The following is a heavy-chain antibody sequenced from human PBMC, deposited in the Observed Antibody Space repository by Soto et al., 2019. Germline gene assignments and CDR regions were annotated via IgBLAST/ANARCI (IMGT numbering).Heavy chain of an antibody. CDR2: IGTAGDT. J-gene: IGHJ3*02. D-gene: IGHD4-17*01. CDR3: ARHDYGVDAFDI. CDR1: GFTFSSYD. V-gene: IGHV3-13*01. Sequence: EVQLVESGGGLVQPGGSLRLSCAASGFTFSSYDMHWVRQATGKGLEWVSAIGTAGDTYYPGSVKGRFTISRENAKNSLYLQMNSLRGGDTAVYYCARHDYGVDAFDIWGQGTMVTVSS.